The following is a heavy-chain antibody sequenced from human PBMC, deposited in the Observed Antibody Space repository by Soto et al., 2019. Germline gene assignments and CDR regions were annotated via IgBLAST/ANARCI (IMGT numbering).Heavy chain of an antibody. Sequence: PGGSLRLSCAASGFTFSSYSMNWVRQAPGKGLEWVSYISSSSSTIYYADSVKGRFTISRDNAKNSLYLQMNSLRDEDTAVYYCARDSEDYVWGSYRYLNFDYWGQGTLVTVSS. D-gene: IGHD3-16*02. V-gene: IGHV3-48*02. CDR2: ISSSSSTI. CDR1: GFTFSSYS. J-gene: IGHJ4*02. CDR3: ARDSEDYVWGSYRYLNFDY.